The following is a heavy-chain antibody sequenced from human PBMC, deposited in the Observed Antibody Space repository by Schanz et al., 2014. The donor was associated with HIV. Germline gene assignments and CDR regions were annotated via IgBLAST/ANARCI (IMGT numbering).Heavy chain of an antibody. Sequence: EVQLVESGGGLVQPGGSLRLSCAASGFTFDSQSMNWVRQAPGKGLEWVSYISSSGSTIHYADSVKGRFTISRDNAKNTLYLQMNSLRDEDTAVYYCARRSSDGGYYDNWGQGTLVTVSS. CDR2: ISSSGSTI. CDR1: GFTFDSQS. J-gene: IGHJ4*02. V-gene: IGHV3-48*02. D-gene: IGHD2-15*01. CDR3: ARRSSDGGYYDN.